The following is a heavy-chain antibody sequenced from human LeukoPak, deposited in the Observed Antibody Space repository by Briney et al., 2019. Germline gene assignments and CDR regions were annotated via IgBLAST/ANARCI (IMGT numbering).Heavy chain of an antibody. CDR1: GGSISSYY. D-gene: IGHD6-13*01. CDR3: ARETTSSWYDLYYYGMDV. CDR2: INHSGST. V-gene: IGHV4-34*01. J-gene: IGHJ6*02. Sequence: PSETLSLTCTVSGGSISSYYWSWIRQPPGKGLEWIGEINHSGSTNYNPSLKSRVTISVDTSKNQFSLKLSSVTAADTAVYYCARETTSSWYDLYYYGMDVWGQGTTVTVSS.